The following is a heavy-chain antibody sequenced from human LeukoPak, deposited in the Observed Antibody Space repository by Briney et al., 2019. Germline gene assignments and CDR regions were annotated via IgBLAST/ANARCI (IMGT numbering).Heavy chain of an antibody. V-gene: IGHV4-39*07. CDR1: GGSISNSSYY. Sequence: SETLSLTCSVSGGSISNSSYYWGWIRQPPGKGLEWIGSIYYSGSTYYNPSLKSRVTISVDTSKNQFSLKLSSVTAADTAVYYCAGGQLDWSGLGYFDYWGQGTLVTVSS. D-gene: IGHD3-3*01. J-gene: IGHJ4*02. CDR2: IYYSGST. CDR3: AGGQLDWSGLGYFDY.